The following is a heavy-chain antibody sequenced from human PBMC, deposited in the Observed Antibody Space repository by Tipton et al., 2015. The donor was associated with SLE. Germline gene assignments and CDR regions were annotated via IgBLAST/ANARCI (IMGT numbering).Heavy chain of an antibody. Sequence: LRLSCTASGFSVSRDYMSWVRQAPGKGLEWVSFIYSDDDTYYADSVKGRFTISRDTSKNTLYLQMNSLRTEDTAVYYCARGGLIPGYFDSWGQGTLVTVSS. CDR2: IYSDDDT. D-gene: IGHD2-21*01. J-gene: IGHJ4*02. CDR3: ARGGLIPGYFDS. V-gene: IGHV3-53*05. CDR1: GFSVSRDY.